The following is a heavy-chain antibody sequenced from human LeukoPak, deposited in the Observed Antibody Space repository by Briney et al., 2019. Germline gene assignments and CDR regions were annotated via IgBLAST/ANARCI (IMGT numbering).Heavy chain of an antibody. Sequence: SVKVSCKASGGTFSSYAISWVRQAPGQGLEWMGRIIPILGIANYAQKFQGRVTITAGKSTSTAYMELSSLRSEDTAVYYCASLPSSSNWFDPWGQGTLVTVSS. CDR2: IIPILGIA. J-gene: IGHJ5*02. V-gene: IGHV1-69*04. CDR3: ASLPSSSNWFDP. CDR1: GGTFSSYA. D-gene: IGHD6-6*01.